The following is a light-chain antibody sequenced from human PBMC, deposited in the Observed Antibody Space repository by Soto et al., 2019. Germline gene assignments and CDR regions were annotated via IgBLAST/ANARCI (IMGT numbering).Light chain of an antibody. CDR1: QSVSSY. V-gene: IGKV3-11*01. J-gene: IGKJ4*01. CDR2: DAS. CDR3: QQRSNWPLT. Sequence: EIVLTQSPATLSLSGGERATLACRASQSVSSYLAWYQQKPGQAPRLLIYDASNRATGIPARFSGSGSGTDFTPTIRSLEPEDFAVYYCQQRSNWPLTFGGGTKVDI.